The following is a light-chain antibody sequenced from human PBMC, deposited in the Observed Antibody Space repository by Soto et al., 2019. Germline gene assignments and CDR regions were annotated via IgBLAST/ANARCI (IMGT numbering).Light chain of an antibody. Sequence: DIQMTQSPSTLSSSVGDIFTITVRASQSITTWLAWYQQKPGKAPKLLIYKATNLQSGVPSRFSGSGSGTEFTLTISSLQPDDFATYYCQHYNSYSEAFGQGTKVDI. CDR1: QSITTW. J-gene: IGKJ1*01. CDR3: QHYNSYSEA. V-gene: IGKV1-5*03. CDR2: KAT.